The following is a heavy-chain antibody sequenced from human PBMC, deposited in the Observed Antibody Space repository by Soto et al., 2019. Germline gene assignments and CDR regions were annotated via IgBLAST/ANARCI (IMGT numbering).Heavy chain of an antibody. CDR2: IYYSGST. V-gene: IGHV4-31*03. CDR1: GGSISSGGYY. Sequence: SETLSLTCTVSGGSISSGGYYWSWIRQHPGKGLEWIGYIYYSGSTYYNPSLKSRVTISVDTSKNRFSLKLSSVTAADTAVYYCARGQGAAAGWFDPWGQGTLVTVSS. J-gene: IGHJ5*02. D-gene: IGHD6-13*01. CDR3: ARGQGAAAGWFDP.